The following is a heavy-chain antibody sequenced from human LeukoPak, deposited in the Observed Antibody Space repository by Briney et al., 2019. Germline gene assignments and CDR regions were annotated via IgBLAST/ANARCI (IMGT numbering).Heavy chain of an antibody. V-gene: IGHV3-23*01. Sequence: GGSLRLSCAASGFTFSSYAMGWVRQAPGKGLEWVSSISASGGSTYYAESVKGRFTISRDNSKNTLFLQMNSLRAEDTAVYYCAKDGIGRAGTTDYWGQGTLVTVSS. D-gene: IGHD1-7*01. CDR3: AKDGIGRAGTTDY. CDR2: ISASGGST. CDR1: GFTFSSYA. J-gene: IGHJ4*02.